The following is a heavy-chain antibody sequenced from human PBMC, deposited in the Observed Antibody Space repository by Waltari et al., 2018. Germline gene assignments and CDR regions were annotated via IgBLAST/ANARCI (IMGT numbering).Heavy chain of an antibody. CDR2: IYWDDDT. J-gene: IGHJ5*02. CDR3: AHRRWDSSGWSGVWFDP. D-gene: IGHD6-19*01. Sequence: QITLKESGPALVKPTHTLTLTCSVSGFSILTNTLGVGWIRQPPGKALEWLALIYWDDDTRFSPSLKSRLTVTRDTSKNQVVLTMTNMDPLDTGTYFCAHRRWDSSGWSGVWFDPWGQGTLVTVSS. V-gene: IGHV2-5*02. CDR1: GFSILTNTLG.